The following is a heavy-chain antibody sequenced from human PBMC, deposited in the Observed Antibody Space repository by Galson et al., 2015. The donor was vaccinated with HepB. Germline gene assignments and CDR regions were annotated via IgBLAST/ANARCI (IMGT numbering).Heavy chain of an antibody. D-gene: IGHD2-2*01. CDR2: ISGSGGST. V-gene: IGHV3-23*01. J-gene: IGHJ4*02. CDR3: AKSALVIVVVPAAISDY. CDR1: GFTFSSYA. Sequence: SLRLSCAASGFTFSSYAMSWVRQAPGKGLEWVSAISGSGGSTYHADSVKGRFTISRDNSKNTLYLQMNSLRAEDTAVYYCAKSALVIVVVPAAISDYWGQGTLVTVSS.